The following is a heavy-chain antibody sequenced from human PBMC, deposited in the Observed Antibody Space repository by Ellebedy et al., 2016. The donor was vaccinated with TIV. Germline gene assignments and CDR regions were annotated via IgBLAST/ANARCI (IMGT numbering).Heavy chain of an antibody. CDR3: ARDEGGSGSLSY. J-gene: IGHJ4*02. Sequence: MPSETLSLTCNVSGDSISSIIHYWDWIRQKPGTGLEWMGNIYYSGSTYYKPSLKSRVTISLDTSKNQFSLRLSSVTAADTAVYYCARDEGGSGSLSYWGQGTLVTVSS. V-gene: IGHV4-31*03. CDR1: GDSISSIIHY. CDR2: IYYSGST. D-gene: IGHD3-10*01.